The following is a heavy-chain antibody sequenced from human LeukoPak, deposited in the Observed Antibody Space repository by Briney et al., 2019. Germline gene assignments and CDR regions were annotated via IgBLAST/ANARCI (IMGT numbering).Heavy chain of an antibody. CDR1: GFTFEDYA. CDR3: AKESGSGRYSAFDI. D-gene: IGHD3-10*01. CDR2: ISWNSGKI. Sequence: GGSLRLSCAASGFTFEDYAMHWVRQAPGKGLEWVSGISWNSGKIGYADFVKGRFTISKDYGKNSLYLQMHSLRAEDTALYYCAKESGSGRYSAFDIWGQGTIVTVSS. V-gene: IGHV3-9*01. J-gene: IGHJ3*02.